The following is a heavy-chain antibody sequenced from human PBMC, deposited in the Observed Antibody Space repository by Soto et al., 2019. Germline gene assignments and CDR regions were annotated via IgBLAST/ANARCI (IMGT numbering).Heavy chain of an antibody. V-gene: IGHV5-10-1*01. J-gene: IGHJ3*02. CDR3: ARPASAGSRDAFDS. CDR2: IDPSESFI. CDR1: GYRFTGFW. D-gene: IGHD2-15*01. Sequence: PGESLKISCQGSGYRFTGFWLNWVRQKPGKGLEWVGRIDPSESFINYSPPFEGHVTISVEKSISTAYLQWTRLQAADTAVYYCARPASAGSRDAFDSWGKGKVVTVSS.